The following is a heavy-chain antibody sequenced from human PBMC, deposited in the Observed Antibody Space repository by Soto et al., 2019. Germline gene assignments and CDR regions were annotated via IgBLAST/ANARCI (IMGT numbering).Heavy chain of an antibody. J-gene: IGHJ4*02. D-gene: IGHD3-3*01. V-gene: IGHV3-23*01. CDR1: GFRFSSYA. Sequence: QPGGSMRLSCAASGFRFSSYAMNWVRQAPGKGLEWVSRITTGGVDTYYADSVKGRFTISRDNSKNTLYLQMNSLRVEDTAIYYCANFGIFGSFWGQGTLVTVSS. CDR2: ITTGGVDT. CDR3: ANFGIFGSF.